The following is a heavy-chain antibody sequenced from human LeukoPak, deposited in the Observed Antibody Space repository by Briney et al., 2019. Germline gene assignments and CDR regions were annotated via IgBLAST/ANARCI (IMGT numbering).Heavy chain of an antibody. CDR3: ARDHRGYSGYDMGNYFDY. V-gene: IGHV3-74*01. J-gene: IGHJ4*02. CDR2: INSDGSST. CDR1: GFTFSSYW. Sequence: PGGSLRLSCAASGFTFSSYWMHWVRQAPGKGLVWVSRINSDGSSTSYADSVKGRFTISRDNAKNTLYLQMNSLRAEDTAVYYCARDHRGYSGYDMGNYFDYWGQGTLVTVSS. D-gene: IGHD5-12*01.